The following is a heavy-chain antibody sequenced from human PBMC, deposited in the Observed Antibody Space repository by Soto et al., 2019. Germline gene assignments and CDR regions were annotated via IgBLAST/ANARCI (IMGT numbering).Heavy chain of an antibody. J-gene: IGHJ4*02. CDR1: GINLSNDV. V-gene: IGHV3-23*01. CDR2: LSGSGENT. D-gene: IGHD3-22*01. Sequence: GGSLRLSCAASGINLSNDVMTWVRLAPGKGLEWVSGLSGSGENTYYAESVKGRFTISRDNSKNTLYLQMRSLRAEDTALYYFVQLTYYLDSSRFGEQYFFDTCGQGTQVTVSS. CDR3: VQLTYYLDSSRFGEQYFFDT.